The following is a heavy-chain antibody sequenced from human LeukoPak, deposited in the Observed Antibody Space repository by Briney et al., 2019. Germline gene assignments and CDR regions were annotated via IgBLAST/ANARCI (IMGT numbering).Heavy chain of an antibody. Sequence: ASVKVSCKASGGTFSSYAISWVRQAPGQGLEWMGGIIPIFGTANYAPKFQGRVTITADESTSTAYMELSSLRSEDTAVYYCARHHCSSTSCPKKYWGQGTLVTVSS. CDR2: IIPIFGTA. CDR1: GGTFSSYA. V-gene: IGHV1-69*01. D-gene: IGHD2-2*01. CDR3: ARHHCSSTSCPKKY. J-gene: IGHJ4*02.